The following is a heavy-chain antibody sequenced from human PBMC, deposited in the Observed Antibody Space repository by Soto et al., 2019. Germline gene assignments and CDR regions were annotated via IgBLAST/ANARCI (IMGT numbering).Heavy chain of an antibody. J-gene: IGHJ6*02. CDR1: GASVTSYY. V-gene: IGHV4-4*07. Sequence: QVQLQGSDPRLLKPSETLSLTCTVSGASVTSYYWSWIRQPAGKGLDWIGRIYTSGNTAYNPSLKSRVTLYLETSQNQVSLKLSSVTAADTDIYYCARDGVGPHGMDVWGQGTTVTVSS. D-gene: IGHD2-8*01. CDR2: IYTSGNT. CDR3: ARDGVGPHGMDV.